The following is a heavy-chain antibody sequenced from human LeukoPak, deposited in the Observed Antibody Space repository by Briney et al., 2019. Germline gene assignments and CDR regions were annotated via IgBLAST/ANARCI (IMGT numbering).Heavy chain of an antibody. Sequence: PGGSLRLSCAASGFTFSTYSMNWVRQAPGKGLEWVSSISSSSTYIYYADSVKGRFTISRDNAKNSLYLQMNSLRAEDRAVYYCARAQGGWLFDYWGQGTLVTVSS. CDR3: ARAQGGWLFDY. CDR1: GFTFSTYS. D-gene: IGHD6-19*01. CDR2: ISSSSTYI. V-gene: IGHV3-21*01. J-gene: IGHJ4*02.